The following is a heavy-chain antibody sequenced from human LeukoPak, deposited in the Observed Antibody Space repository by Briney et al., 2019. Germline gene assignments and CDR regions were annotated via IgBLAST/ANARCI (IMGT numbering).Heavy chain of an antibody. D-gene: IGHD3-10*01. V-gene: IGHV3-30*18. CDR1: GFTFSNYG. CDR3: VKDGSGSYYTYYFDY. J-gene: IGHJ4*02. Sequence: GGSLRLSCAASGFTFSNYGMHWVRQAPGKGLEWVAVISYDGSNKYYADSVKGRFTLSRDNSKNTLYLQMSSLRTEDTAVYYCVKDGSGSYYTYYFDYWGQGTLVTASS. CDR2: ISYDGSNK.